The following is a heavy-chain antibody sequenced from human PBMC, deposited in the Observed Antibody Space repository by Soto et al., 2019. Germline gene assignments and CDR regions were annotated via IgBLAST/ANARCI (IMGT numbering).Heavy chain of an antibody. Sequence: GASVKVSCKASGYTFTGYYMHWVRRAPGQGLEWMRCINPNSGGTNYAQKFQGRVTMTRDTSISTAYMELSRLRSDDTAVYYCARDPVAGTGGHSYYYYGMDVWGQGTTVTVSS. J-gene: IGHJ6*02. CDR2: INPNSGGT. D-gene: IGHD6-19*01. CDR3: ARDPVAGTGGHSYYYYGMDV. CDR1: GYTFTGYY. V-gene: IGHV1-2*02.